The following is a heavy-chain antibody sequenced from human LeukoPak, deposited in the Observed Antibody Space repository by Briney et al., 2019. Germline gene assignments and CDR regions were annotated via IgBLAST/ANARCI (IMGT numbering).Heavy chain of an antibody. Sequence: ASVKVSCKASGYTFTSYGIGWVRQAPGQGLEWMGWISAYNGNANYAQKLQGRVTMTTDTSTSTAYMELRSLRSDDTAVYYCARASTYCGGDCYQADYWGQGTLVTVSS. D-gene: IGHD2-21*01. CDR3: ARASTYCGGDCYQADY. CDR1: GYTFTSYG. J-gene: IGHJ4*02. V-gene: IGHV1-18*01. CDR2: ISAYNGNA.